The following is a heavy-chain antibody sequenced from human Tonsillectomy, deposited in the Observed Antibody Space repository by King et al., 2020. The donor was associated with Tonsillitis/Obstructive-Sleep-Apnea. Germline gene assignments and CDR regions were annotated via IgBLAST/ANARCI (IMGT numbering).Heavy chain of an antibody. J-gene: IGHJ3*02. D-gene: IGHD2-2*01. CDR2: IWYDGSNK. CDR1: GFTFSSYG. V-gene: IGHV3-33*01. CDR3: ASCGSSTKVVAAFDI. Sequence: VKLVESGGGVVQPGRSLRLSCAASGFTFSSYGMHWVRQAPGKGLEWVAVIWYDGSNKYYAESVKGRFTISRDNSKNTLYLQMNSLRAEDTAVYYCASCGSSTKVVAAFDIWGHGTMVTVSS.